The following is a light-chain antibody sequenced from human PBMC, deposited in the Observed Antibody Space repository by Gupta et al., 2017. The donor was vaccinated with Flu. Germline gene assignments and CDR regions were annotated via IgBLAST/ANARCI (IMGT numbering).Light chain of an antibody. Sequence: SSNIRSNAVNWYQQVPGTSPKLLIYGSNQRPSGVPDRFACSKSGTSASLAIRGLQSEDEADYYCAAWDDGLNGHYVFGTGTKVTVL. V-gene: IGLV1-44*01. CDR1: SSNIRSNA. CDR2: GSN. CDR3: AAWDDGLNGHYV. J-gene: IGLJ1*01.